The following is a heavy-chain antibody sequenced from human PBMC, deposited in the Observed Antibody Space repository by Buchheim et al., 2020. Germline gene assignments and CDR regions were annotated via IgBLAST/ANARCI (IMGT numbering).Heavy chain of an antibody. CDR1: GFTFSSYS. J-gene: IGHJ6*02. V-gene: IGHV3-21*01. CDR2: ISSSSSYI. CDR3: ARETYSSSWYGATVYYYYGMDV. Sequence: EVQLVESGGGLVKPGGSLRLSCAASGFTFSSYSMNWVRQAPGKGLEWVSSISSSSSYIYYADSVKGRFTISRDNAKNSLYLQMNSLRAEDTAVYYCARETYSSSWYGATVYYYYGMDVWGQGTT. D-gene: IGHD6-13*01.